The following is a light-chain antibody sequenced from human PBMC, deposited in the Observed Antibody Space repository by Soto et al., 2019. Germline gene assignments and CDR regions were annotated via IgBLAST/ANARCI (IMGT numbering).Light chain of an antibody. Sequence: QSVLTQPASVSGSPGQSITISCTGTSSDVGGYNYVSWYQQHPGKAPKLMIYDVSNRPSGVSNRFSGSKSGTTASLTISGLQAEDEADYYCSSYTSSSTLLYVFRPGTKVTVL. CDR3: SSYTSSSTLLYV. CDR2: DVS. V-gene: IGLV2-14*01. J-gene: IGLJ1*01. CDR1: SSDVGGYNY.